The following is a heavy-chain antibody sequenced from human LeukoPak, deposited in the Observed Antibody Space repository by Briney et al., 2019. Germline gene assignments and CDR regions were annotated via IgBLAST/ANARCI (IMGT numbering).Heavy chain of an antibody. Sequence: GGSLRLSCAASGSTFGSFWMHWVRQAPGKGLVWVSRINRDGSSATYADSVMGRLTISRDNARSTLYLEINSLRAVDTAVYYCAREDSGSYHPDRWGQGALVTVSS. D-gene: IGHD1-26*01. J-gene: IGHJ4*02. CDR1: GSTFGSFW. CDR3: AREDSGSYHPDR. CDR2: INRDGSSA. V-gene: IGHV3-74*01.